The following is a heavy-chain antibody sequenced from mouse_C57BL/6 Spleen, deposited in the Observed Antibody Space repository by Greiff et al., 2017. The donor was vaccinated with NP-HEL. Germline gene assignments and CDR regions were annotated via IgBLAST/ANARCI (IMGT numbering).Heavy chain of an antibody. CDR2: IRNKANNHAT. D-gene: IGHD1-1*01. J-gene: IGHJ1*03. CDR1: GFTFSDAW. CDR3: TPGSSYGWYFDV. Sequence: EVMLVESGGGLVQPGGSMKLSCAASGFTFSDAWMDWVRQSPEKGLEWVAEIRNKANNHATYYAESVKGRFTISRDDSKSSVHLQMNSLRAEDTGIYYCTPGSSYGWYFDVWGTGTTVTVSS. V-gene: IGHV6-6*01.